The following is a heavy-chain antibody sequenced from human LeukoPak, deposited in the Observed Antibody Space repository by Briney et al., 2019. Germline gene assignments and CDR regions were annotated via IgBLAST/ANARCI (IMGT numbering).Heavy chain of an antibody. D-gene: IGHD1-26*01. J-gene: IGHJ4*02. CDR3: AKVGRVVGAALVLGPEYYFDY. Sequence: GGSLRLSCAASGFTFSTYAMSWVRQAPGKGLEWVSAISGSGGSTYYADSVKDRFTISRDNSKNTLYLQMNSLRAEDTAVYYCAKVGRVVGAALVLGPEYYFDYWGQGTLVTVSS. V-gene: IGHV3-23*01. CDR1: GFTFSTYA. CDR2: ISGSGGST.